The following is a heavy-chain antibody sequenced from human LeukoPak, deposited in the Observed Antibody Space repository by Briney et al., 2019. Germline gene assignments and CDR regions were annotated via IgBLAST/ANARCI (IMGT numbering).Heavy chain of an antibody. CDR1: GFTFSYYS. Sequence: GGSLRLSCEASGFTFSYYSMNWVRQAPGKGLEWISYISSRSTTMYYADSVKGRFTISRDNAKNSLYLQMNSLRVEDTAVYYCARDKDVYFDYWGQGTLVTVSS. V-gene: IGHV3-48*01. CDR3: ARDKDVYFDY. CDR2: ISSRSTTM. J-gene: IGHJ4*02.